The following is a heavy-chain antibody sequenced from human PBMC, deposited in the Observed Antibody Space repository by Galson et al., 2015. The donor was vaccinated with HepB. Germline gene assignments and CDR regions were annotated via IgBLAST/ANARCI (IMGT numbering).Heavy chain of an antibody. V-gene: IGHV3-7*03. Sequence: SLRLSCAASGFTFSSDWMSWVRQAPGQGLEWVANIKEDGSEKYYVDSVKGRFTISRDNAKNSLFLQMNSLRAEDTAVYYCTRDVGDGWGQGTLVTVSS. D-gene: IGHD2-21*02. CDR2: IKEDGSEK. J-gene: IGHJ4*02. CDR3: TRDVGDG. CDR1: GFTFSSDW.